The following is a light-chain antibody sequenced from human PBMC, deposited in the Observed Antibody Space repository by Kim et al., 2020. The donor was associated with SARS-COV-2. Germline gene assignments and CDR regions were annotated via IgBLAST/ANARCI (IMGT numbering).Light chain of an antibody. CDR2: DVT. Sequence: GQSVTISCTGTISDVGAYNYVSWYQHHPDETPKLILYDVTKRPSGVPDRFSGSKSANTASLTISGLQAEDESDYYCCSYAGSYSLVFGGGTKVTVL. CDR1: ISDVGAYNY. V-gene: IGLV2-11*01. J-gene: IGLJ3*02. CDR3: CSYAGSYSLV.